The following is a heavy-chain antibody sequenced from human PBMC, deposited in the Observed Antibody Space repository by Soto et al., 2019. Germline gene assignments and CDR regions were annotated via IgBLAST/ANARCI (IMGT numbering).Heavy chain of an antibody. Sequence: GGSLRLSCAASGFTFSSYAMSWVRQAPGKGLEWVSAISGSGGSTYYADSVKGRFTISRDNSKNTLYLQMNSLRAEDTAVYYCARGGGSSSRRAYGMDVWGQGTTVTVSS. CDR2: ISGSGGST. V-gene: IGHV3-23*01. CDR3: ARGGGSSSRRAYGMDV. CDR1: GFTFSSYA. J-gene: IGHJ6*02. D-gene: IGHD6-13*01.